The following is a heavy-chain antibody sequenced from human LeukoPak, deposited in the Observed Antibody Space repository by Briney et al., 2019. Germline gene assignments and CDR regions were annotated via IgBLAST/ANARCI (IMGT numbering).Heavy chain of an antibody. CDR2: ISYDGSNK. D-gene: IGHD6-6*01. Sequence: GGSLRLSCAASGFTFSSYAMHWVRQAPGKGLEWVAVISYDGSNKYYADSVKGRFTISRDNSKNTLYLQMNTLRAEDTAVYYCARAVYSSSSKNYMDVWGKGTTVTVSS. J-gene: IGHJ6*03. CDR3: ARAVYSSSSKNYMDV. CDR1: GFTFSSYA. V-gene: IGHV3-30*04.